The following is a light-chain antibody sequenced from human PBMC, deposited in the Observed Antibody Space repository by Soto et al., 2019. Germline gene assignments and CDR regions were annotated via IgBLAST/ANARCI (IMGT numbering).Light chain of an antibody. V-gene: IGKV1-5*03. CDR2: KAS. Sequence: DIQMTQSPSSLSASVGDRVTITCRASQSISSYLNWYQQKPGKAPKLLIYKASTLKSGVPSRFSGSGSGTDFTLAISSLQPDDFATYYCQQYISYSRTFGQGTKVDIK. J-gene: IGKJ1*01. CDR1: QSISSY. CDR3: QQYISYSRT.